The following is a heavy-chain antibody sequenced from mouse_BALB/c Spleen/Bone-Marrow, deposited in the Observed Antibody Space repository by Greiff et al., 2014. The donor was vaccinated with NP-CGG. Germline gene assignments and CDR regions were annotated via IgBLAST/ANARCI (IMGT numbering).Heavy chain of an antibody. D-gene: IGHD2-4*01. CDR2: IDPANGNT. J-gene: IGHJ2*01. V-gene: IGHV14-3*02. Sequence: VQLQQSGAELVKPGASVKLSCTASGFKIKDTYMHWVKQRPEQGLEWIGRIDPANGNTKYDPKFQGKATITADTSSNTAYLQLSSLTSEDTAVYYCALYYDYDVGYWGQGTTLTVSS. CDR3: ALYYDYDVGY. CDR1: GFKIKDTY.